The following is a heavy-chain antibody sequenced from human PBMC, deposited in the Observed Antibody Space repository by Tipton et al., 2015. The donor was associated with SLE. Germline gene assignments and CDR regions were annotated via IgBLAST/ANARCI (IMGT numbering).Heavy chain of an antibody. CDR1: GYSISSGYY. CDR2: IYHSGST. J-gene: IGHJ4*02. D-gene: IGHD3-10*01. CDR3: ARGDARRSDY. Sequence: TLSLTCAVSGYSISSGYYWGWIRQPPGKGLEWIGSIYHSGSTYYNPSLKSRVTISVDTSKNQFSLKLSSVTAADTAVYYCARGDARRSDYWGQGTLVTVSS. V-gene: IGHV4-38-2*01.